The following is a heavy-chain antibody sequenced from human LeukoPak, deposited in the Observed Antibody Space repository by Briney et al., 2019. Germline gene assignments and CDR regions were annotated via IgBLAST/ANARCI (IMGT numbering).Heavy chain of an antibody. CDR3: ASRYSSTLPVD. CDR2: IYYSGSP. V-gene: IGHV4-39*01. J-gene: IGHJ4*02. CDR1: GGSISSSSYY. Sequence: SETLSLTCTVSGGSISSSSYYRGWIRQPPGKGLEWIGSIYYSGSPYYNPSLKSRVTISVDTSKNQFSLKLSSVTAADTAVYYCASRYSSTLPVDWGQGTLVTVSS. D-gene: IGHD6-13*01.